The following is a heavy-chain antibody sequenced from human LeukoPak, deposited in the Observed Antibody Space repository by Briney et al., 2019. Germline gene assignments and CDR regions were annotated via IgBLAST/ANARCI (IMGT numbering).Heavy chain of an antibody. J-gene: IGHJ4*02. D-gene: IGHD2-8*01. CDR3: ARGVYVIGNDY. Sequence: ASVKVSCKASGYTFTGYYIDWVRQAPGQGLEWMGWINPNSGGTNYAQKSQGRVTMTRDTSISTAYMELNRLRSDDTAVYYCARGVYVIGNDYWGQGTLVTVSS. V-gene: IGHV1-2*02. CDR1: GYTFTGYY. CDR2: INPNSGGT.